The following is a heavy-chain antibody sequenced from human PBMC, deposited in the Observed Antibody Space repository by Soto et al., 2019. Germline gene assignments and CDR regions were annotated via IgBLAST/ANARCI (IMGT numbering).Heavy chain of an antibody. CDR1: GFTFNTYG. J-gene: IGHJ4*02. D-gene: IGHD2-21*02. Sequence: PGGSLRLSCAASGFTFNTYGMTWVRQAPGKGLEWVSTVSGSGGGTYYADSVKGRFTISRVNSKNTMYLQMSNLRAEETAVYFCAKSGTYCGGDCYPDFDFWGLGTPVTVSS. V-gene: IGHV3-23*01. CDR3: AKSGTYCGGDCYPDFDF. CDR2: VSGSGGGT.